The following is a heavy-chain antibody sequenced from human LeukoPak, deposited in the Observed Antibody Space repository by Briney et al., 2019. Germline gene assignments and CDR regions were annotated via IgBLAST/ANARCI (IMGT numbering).Heavy chain of an antibody. CDR2: MNPTSGDT. CDR3: ARVVMRAFYYYYMDV. Sequence: GASVKVSCKSSGYSFSDSAISWVRQAPGQGLEWMGWMNPTSGDTGCAQKFQGRVTMTRSMSRNTAYMELSRLRSEDTAVYFCARVVMRAFYYYYMDVWGKGTTIIISS. CDR1: GYSFSDSA. V-gene: IGHV1-8*02. J-gene: IGHJ6*03. D-gene: IGHD2-21*01.